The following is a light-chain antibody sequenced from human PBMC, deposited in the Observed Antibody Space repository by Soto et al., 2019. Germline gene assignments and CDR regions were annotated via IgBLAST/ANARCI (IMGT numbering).Light chain of an antibody. CDR2: GAS. V-gene: IGKV3-20*01. Sequence: IVMTQSPATLSVSPWERATLSCRASQSVSSNLAWYQQKPGQAPRLLIYGASSRATGIPDRFSGSGSGTDFTLTISRLEPEDFAVYYCQQYGSSSTFGQGTKVDIK. J-gene: IGKJ1*01. CDR1: QSVSSN. CDR3: QQYGSSST.